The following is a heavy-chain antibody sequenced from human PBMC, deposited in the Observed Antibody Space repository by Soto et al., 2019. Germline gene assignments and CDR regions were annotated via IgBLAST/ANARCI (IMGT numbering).Heavy chain of an antibody. CDR3: ARDGCSGRSCYLYYYYGMDV. J-gene: IGHJ6*02. CDR2: KYYRSKWYN. CDR1: GYSVSSNSAA. Sequence: SQTLSLTCAISGYSVSSNSAAWNWIRQSPSRGPEWLGRKYYRSKWYNDYAVSVKSRITINPDTSKNQISLQLNSVTPEVTAVYYCARDGCSGRSCYLYYYYGMDVWGQGTTVTVCS. D-gene: IGHD2-15*01. V-gene: IGHV6-1*01.